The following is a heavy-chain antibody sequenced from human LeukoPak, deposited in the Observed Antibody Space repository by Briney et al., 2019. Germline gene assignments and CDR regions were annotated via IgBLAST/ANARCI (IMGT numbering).Heavy chain of an antibody. CDR2: IKQGGDEK. CDR3: ARDESGPQY. Sequence: PGGSLRLSCVASGFTLSHYWMSWVRQAPGKGLEWVANIKQGGDEKYYVDSVKGRFTISRDDANNSLYLQMNSLRVEDTATYYCARDESGPQYWGQGTLVTVSS. V-gene: IGHV3-7*04. CDR1: GFTLSHYW. J-gene: IGHJ4*02. D-gene: IGHD2-8*02.